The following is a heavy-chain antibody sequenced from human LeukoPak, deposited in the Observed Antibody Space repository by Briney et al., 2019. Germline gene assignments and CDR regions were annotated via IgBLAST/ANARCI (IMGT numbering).Heavy chain of an antibody. V-gene: IGHV1-46*01. CDR1: GYTFTSYY. Sequence: GASVKVSCKASGYTFTSYYIHWVRQAPGQGLEWMGVINPSGGSTTYAQKFQGRATVTGDTSTSTVYMELSSLRFEDTAVYYCALPFRGYTYGSSGGGADYWGQGTLVTVSS. D-gene: IGHD5-18*01. CDR2: INPSGGST. J-gene: IGHJ4*02. CDR3: ALPFRGYTYGSSGGGADY.